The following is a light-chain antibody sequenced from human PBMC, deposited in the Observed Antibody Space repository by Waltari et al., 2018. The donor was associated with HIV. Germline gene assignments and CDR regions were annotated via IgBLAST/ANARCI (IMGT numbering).Light chain of an antibody. J-gene: IGLJ1*01. CDR2: DVS. CDR3: SSYTSSSTYV. CDR1: SSDVGGYIY. Sequence: QSALTQPASVSGSPGQSITISCPGTSSDVGGYIYVSWYQQHPGNAPKLMIYDVSNRPSGVSNRFSGSKSGNTASLTISGLQAEDEADYYCSSYTSSSTYVFGTGTKVTVL. V-gene: IGLV2-14*03.